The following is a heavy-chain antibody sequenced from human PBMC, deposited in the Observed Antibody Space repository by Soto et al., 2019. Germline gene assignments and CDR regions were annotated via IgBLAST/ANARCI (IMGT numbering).Heavy chain of an antibody. J-gene: IGHJ4*02. V-gene: IGHV4-34*01. CDR1: DGSFNDHY. D-gene: IGHD3-10*01. Sequence: PSETLSLTCAVYDGSFNDHYWSWIRQPPGKGLEWIGEINHRGSTNYNPSLRSRVAISVDTSKNQFSLRLSSVTAADTAVYYCARRISGAYYFDHWGQGTLVTVSS. CDR2: INHRGST. CDR3: ARRISGAYYFDH.